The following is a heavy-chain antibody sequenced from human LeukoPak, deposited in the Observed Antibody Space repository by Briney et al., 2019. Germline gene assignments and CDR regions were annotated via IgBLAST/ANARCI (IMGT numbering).Heavy chain of an antibody. CDR3: ARVWRDGYTTADYYYYYYMDV. D-gene: IGHD5-24*01. CDR2: ISSSSSYI. Sequence: GGSLRLSCAASGFTFSSYSMNWVRQAPGKGLEWVSSISSSSSYIYYADSVKGRFTISRDNAKNSLYLQMNSLRAEDTAVYYCARVWRDGYTTADYYYYYYMDVWGKGTTVTVSS. V-gene: IGHV3-21*01. CDR1: GFTFSSYS. J-gene: IGHJ6*03.